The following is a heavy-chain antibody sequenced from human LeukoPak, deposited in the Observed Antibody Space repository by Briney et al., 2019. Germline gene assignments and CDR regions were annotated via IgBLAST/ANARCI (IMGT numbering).Heavy chain of an antibody. J-gene: IGHJ4*02. D-gene: IGHD5-12*01. CDR2: FDPEDGET. CDR3: ATAQDIVAARRGLRFDY. Sequence: ASLKVSCKVSGYTLTELSMHWVRQAPGKGLEWMGGFDPEDGETIYAQKFQGRVTMTEDTSTDTAYMELSSLRSEDTAVYYCATAQDIVAARRGLRFDYWGQGTLVTVSS. V-gene: IGHV1-24*01. CDR1: GYTLTELS.